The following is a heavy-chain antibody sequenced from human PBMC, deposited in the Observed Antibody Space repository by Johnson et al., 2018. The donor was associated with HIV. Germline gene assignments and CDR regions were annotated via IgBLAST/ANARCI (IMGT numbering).Heavy chain of an antibody. J-gene: IGHJ3*02. D-gene: IGHD2/OR15-2a*01. CDR3: ARVQFLPPNAFDI. V-gene: IGHV3-9*01. CDR1: GFTFDDYA. Sequence: VQLVESGGGLVQPGRSLRLSCAASGFTFDDYAMHWVRQAPGKGLEWVSGISWNSGSIGYADSVKGRFTISRDNAKNSLYLQMNSLRAEDTALYYCARVQFLPPNAFDIWGQGTMVTVSS. CDR2: ISWNSGSI.